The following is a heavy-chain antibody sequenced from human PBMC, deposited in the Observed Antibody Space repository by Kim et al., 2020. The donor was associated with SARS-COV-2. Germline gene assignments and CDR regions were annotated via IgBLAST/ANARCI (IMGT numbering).Heavy chain of an antibody. J-gene: IGHJ6*02. Sequence: GRFTISRDNSKNTLYLQMNSLRAEDTAVYYCAKDLVYGGPTKYYYYGMDVWGQGTTVTVSS. V-gene: IGHV3-30*02. CDR3: AKDLVYGGPTKYYYYGMDV. D-gene: IGHD2-8*01.